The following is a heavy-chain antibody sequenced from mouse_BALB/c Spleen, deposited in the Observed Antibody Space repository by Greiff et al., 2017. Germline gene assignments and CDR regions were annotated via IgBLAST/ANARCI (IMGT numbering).Heavy chain of an antibody. CDR1: GFTFSSYG. V-gene: IGHV5-6*01. CDR3: ARRDYGKGAWFAY. CDR2: ISSGGSYT. J-gene: IGHJ3*01. Sequence: EVQRVESGGDLVKPGGSLKLSCAASGFTFSSYGMSWVRQTPDKRLEWVATISSGGSYTYYPDSVKGRFTISRDNAKNTLYLQMSSLKSEDTAMYYCARRDYGKGAWFAYWGQGTLVTVSA. D-gene: IGHD1-1*01.